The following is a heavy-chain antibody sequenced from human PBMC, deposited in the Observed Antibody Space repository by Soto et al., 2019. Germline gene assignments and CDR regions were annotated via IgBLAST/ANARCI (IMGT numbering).Heavy chain of an antibody. J-gene: IGHJ4*02. CDR1: GFSLNNAIMV. D-gene: IGHD6-19*01. CDR2: IFSNDEK. CDR3: ARSSDSSIQYIYYFEY. Sequence: SGPTLVNPTETLMLTCTVSGFSLNNAIMVVSWILHPPGKSLECLAHIFSNDEKSYSTSLKSRLTISKDTSKSQVVLTMTNMEPPDTATYYCARSSDSSIQYIYYFEYWGQGTLVTLSS. V-gene: IGHV2-26*01.